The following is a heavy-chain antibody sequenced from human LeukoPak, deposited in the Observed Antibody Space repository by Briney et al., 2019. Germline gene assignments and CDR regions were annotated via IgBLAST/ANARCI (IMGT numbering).Heavy chain of an antibody. V-gene: IGHV4-34*01. Sequence: SETLSLTCAVYGGSFSGYYWSWIRQPPGKGLEWIGEINHSGSTNYNPSLKSRVTISVDTSKNQFSLKLSSVTAADTAVYYCARVHLGYYYGSGSLDYWGQGTLVTVSS. CDR3: ARVHLGYYYGSGSLDY. CDR1: GGSFSGYY. J-gene: IGHJ4*02. CDR2: INHSGST. D-gene: IGHD3-10*01.